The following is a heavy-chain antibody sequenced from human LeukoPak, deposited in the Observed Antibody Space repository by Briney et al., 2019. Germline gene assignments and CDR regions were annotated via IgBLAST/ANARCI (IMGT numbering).Heavy chain of an antibody. V-gene: IGHV3-11*04. D-gene: IGHD6-6*01. Sequence: PGGSLRLSCAASGFTFSDYYMSWIRQAPGKGLEWISYISNSGSTIYYADSVKGRFTISRDNAKNSLFLQMNSLRADDTAVYYCARGRGQLVPFDYWGQGTLVTVSS. CDR3: ARGRGQLVPFDY. CDR2: ISNSGSTI. CDR1: GFTFSDYY. J-gene: IGHJ4*02.